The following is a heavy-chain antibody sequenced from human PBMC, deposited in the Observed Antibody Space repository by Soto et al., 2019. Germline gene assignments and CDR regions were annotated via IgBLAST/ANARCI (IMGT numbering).Heavy chain of an antibody. J-gene: IGHJ6*02. V-gene: IGHV3-9*01. D-gene: IGHD6-13*01. CDR1: GFTFDDYA. Sequence: GGSLRLSCAASGFTFDDYAMHWVRQAPGKGLEWVSGISWNSGSIGYADSVKGRFTISRDNAKNSLYLQMNSLRAEDTALYYCAKDRATAAAGRVRCYYLYGMDVWGQGTTVTVSS. CDR3: AKDRATAAAGRVRCYYLYGMDV. CDR2: ISWNSGSI.